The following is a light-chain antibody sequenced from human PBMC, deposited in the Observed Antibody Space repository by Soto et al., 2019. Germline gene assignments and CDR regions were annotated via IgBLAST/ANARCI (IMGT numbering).Light chain of an antibody. V-gene: IGKV3-15*01. CDR1: PSVSIL. CDR2: SAS. J-gene: IGKJ1*01. CDR3: QQYNNWPWT. Sequence: EIVMTQSPATLSVSPGERATLSCRASPSVSILLAWYQQKPGQAPRLLIHSASARATGFPARFSASGSGTEFTLTISSLQSEDFAVYYCQQYNNWPWTFGQGTKVDIK.